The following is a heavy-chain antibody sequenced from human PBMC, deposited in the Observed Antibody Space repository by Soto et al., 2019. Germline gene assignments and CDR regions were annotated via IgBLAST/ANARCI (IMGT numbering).Heavy chain of an antibody. CDR2: ISYDGSNK. D-gene: IGHD3-3*01. V-gene: IGHV3-30*18. CDR3: AKIYRGPYDFWSGYTLGMDV. CDR1: GFTFSSYG. Sequence: ESGGGVVQPGRSLRLSCAASGFTFSSYGMHWVRQAPGKGLEWVAVISYDGSNKYYADSVKGRFTISRDNSKNTLYLQMNSLRAEDTAVYYCAKIYRGPYDFWSGYTLGMDVWGQGTTVTVSS. J-gene: IGHJ6*02.